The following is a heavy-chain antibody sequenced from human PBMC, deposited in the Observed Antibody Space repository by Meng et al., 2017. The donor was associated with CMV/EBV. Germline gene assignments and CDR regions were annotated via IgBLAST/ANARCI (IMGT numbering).Heavy chain of an antibody. CDR3: ARDSVVAVTGTAFDY. CDR1: GLTLSGYA. Sequence: EVQLLESGGGLVQPGGSLRLSCAASGLTLSGYAMSWVRQAPGKGLEWVSTISGFGGTTYSADSVKGRFTISRDNSKNTLYLQMNSLRAEDTAVYYCARDSVVAVTGTAFDYWGQGILVTVSS. J-gene: IGHJ4*02. V-gene: IGHV3-23*01. D-gene: IGHD6-19*01. CDR2: ISGFGGTT.